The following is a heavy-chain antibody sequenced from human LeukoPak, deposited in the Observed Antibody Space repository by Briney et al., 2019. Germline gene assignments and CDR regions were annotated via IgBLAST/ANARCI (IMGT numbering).Heavy chain of an antibody. CDR2: THYRSKWYN. CDR3: ARHDSSGHYNPFDY. J-gene: IGHJ4*02. CDR1: GDSVSSNSAA. V-gene: IGHV6-1*01. Sequence: SQTLSLTCAISGDSVSSNSAAWNWIRQSPSRGLEWLGRTHYRSKWYNDYAVSVKSRITINPDTSKNQFSLKLSSVTAADTAVYYCARHDSSGHYNPFDYWGQGTLVIVSS. D-gene: IGHD3-22*01.